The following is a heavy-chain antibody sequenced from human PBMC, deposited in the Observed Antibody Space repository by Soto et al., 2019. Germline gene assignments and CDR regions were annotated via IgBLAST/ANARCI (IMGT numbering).Heavy chain of an antibody. D-gene: IGHD1-26*01. Sequence: LSLTCTVSGGSTSSSSYQWVWIRQPPGKGLEWIGNVYYNGNTYSNPSLKSRLTISVDTSNNQFSLKVKSVTAADTAVYYCARLSGSYNDRYFDYWGQG. CDR3: ARLSGSYNDRYFDY. V-gene: IGHV4-39*01. CDR1: GGSTSSSSYQ. CDR2: VYYNGNT. J-gene: IGHJ4*02.